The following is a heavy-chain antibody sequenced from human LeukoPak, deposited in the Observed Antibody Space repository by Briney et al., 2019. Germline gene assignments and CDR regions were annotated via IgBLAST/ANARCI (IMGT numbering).Heavy chain of an antibody. V-gene: IGHV1-46*01. CDR3: ARDQQPFDP. CDR1: GYTFTSHH. CDR2: IHPGSGST. Sequence: ASVKVSCKASGYTFTSHHMHLVRQAPGQGLEWMGMIHPGSGSTTYAQKLQGRVTMTTDTSTSTAYMELRSLRSDDTAVYYCARDQQPFDPWGQGTLVTVSS. D-gene: IGHD6-13*01. J-gene: IGHJ5*02.